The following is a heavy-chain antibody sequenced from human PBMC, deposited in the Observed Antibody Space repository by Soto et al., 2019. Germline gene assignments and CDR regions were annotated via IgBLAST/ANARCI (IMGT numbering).Heavy chain of an antibody. CDR3: AREWGLLPYYVMNV. CDR2: ISYTGRT. Sequence: PCETLSLTCIVSGDSVTSGSYYWTWLRQPPGKGLEWIGYISYTGRTKYNPSLQSRVTISVDTSKNDFSLNLSSVTAADTAVYFCAREWGLLPYYVMNVWGHGTAVTVSS. J-gene: IGHJ6*02. D-gene: IGHD7-27*01. CDR1: GDSVTSGSYY. V-gene: IGHV4-61*03.